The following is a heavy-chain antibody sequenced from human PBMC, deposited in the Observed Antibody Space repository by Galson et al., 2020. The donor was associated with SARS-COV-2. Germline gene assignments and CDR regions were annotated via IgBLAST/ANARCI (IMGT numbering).Heavy chain of an antibody. V-gene: IGHV3-74*01. CDR2: IYSEGSST. D-gene: IGHD7-27*01. J-gene: IGHJ4*02. Sequence: GGSLRLSCAASGFTFSSYWMHWVRQAPGKGLVWVSRIYSEGSSTSYADSVKGRFTISGDNAKNTLYLQMHSLRAEDTAVYYCARGDMGNDYCYYWGQGTLVTVSS. CDR1: GFTFSSYW. CDR3: ARGDMGNDYCYY.